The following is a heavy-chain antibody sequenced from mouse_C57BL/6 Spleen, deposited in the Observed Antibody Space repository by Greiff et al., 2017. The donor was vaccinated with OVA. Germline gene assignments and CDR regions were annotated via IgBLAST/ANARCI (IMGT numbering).Heavy chain of an antibody. CDR1: GFTFSDYY. CDR3: ARHFSPDY. V-gene: IGHV5-12*01. Sequence: EVKLVESGGGLAQPGGSLKLSCAASGFTFSDYYMYWVRQTPEKRLEWVAYISNGGGSTYYPDTVKGRFTISRDNAKNTLYLQMSRLKSEDTAMYYCARHFSPDYWGQGTTLTVSS. CDR2: ISNGGGST. J-gene: IGHJ2*01.